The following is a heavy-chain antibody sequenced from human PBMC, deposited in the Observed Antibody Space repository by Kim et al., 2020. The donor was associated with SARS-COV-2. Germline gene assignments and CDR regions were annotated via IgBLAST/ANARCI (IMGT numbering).Heavy chain of an antibody. CDR3: AAEGDYYGSGSSLGY. Sequence: GGSLRLSCAASGFTFSSYGMHWVRQAPGKGLEWVAVISYDGSNKYYADSVKGRFTISRDNSKNTLYLQMNSLRAEDTAVYYCAAEGDYYGSGSSLGYWGQGTLVTVSS. D-gene: IGHD3-10*01. J-gene: IGHJ4*02. CDR1: GFTFSSYG. V-gene: IGHV3-30*03. CDR2: ISYDGSNK.